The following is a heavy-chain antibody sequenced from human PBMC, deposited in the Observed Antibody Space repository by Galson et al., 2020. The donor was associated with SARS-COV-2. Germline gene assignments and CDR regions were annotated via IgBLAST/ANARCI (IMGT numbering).Heavy chain of an antibody. CDR2: ISSSSSTI. D-gene: IGHD1-26*01. J-gene: IGHJ6*02. Sequence: TGGSLRLSCAASGFTFSSYSMNWVRQAPGKGLEWVSYISSSSSTIYYADSVKGRFTISRDNAKNSLYLQMNSLRDEDTAVYYCARVIRGSYYYYYYSGMDVWGQGTTVTVSS. V-gene: IGHV3-48*02. CDR3: ARVIRGSYYYYYYSGMDV. CDR1: GFTFSSYS.